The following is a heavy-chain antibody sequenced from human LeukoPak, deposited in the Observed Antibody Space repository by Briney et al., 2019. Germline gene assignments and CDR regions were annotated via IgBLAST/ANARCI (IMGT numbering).Heavy chain of an antibody. CDR3: AELGITMIGGV. CDR1: GFTFSTYA. D-gene: IGHD3-10*02. CDR2: ISSSGIHM. J-gene: IGHJ6*04. V-gene: IGHV3-21*01. Sequence: GGSLRLSCAVSGFTFSTYAMNWVRQAPGRGLEWVSGISSSGIHMYYADSVKGRFTISRDNAKNSLYLQMNSPRAEDTAVYYCAELGITMIGGVWGKGTTVTISS.